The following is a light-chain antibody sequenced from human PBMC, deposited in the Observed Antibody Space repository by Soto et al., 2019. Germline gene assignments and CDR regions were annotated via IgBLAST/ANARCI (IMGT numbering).Light chain of an antibody. CDR2: DAS. Sequence: IQLTQSPSTLSASVGDSATITCRASKSIRSWMAWYQQKPGQPPKLLMYDASRLESGVPSRLSGSGSGTEFTITISSLQPDDSATYYCQQYNTYWTFGQGTKVDIK. J-gene: IGKJ1*01. CDR3: QQYNTYWT. V-gene: IGKV1-5*01. CDR1: KSIRSW.